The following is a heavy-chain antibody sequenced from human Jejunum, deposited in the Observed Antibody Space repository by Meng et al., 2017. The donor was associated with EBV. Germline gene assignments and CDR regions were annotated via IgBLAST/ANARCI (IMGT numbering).Heavy chain of an antibody. CDR3: ARGGPDFGDYVPFDY. CDR1: GDSITRGAYL. V-gene: IGHV4-30-2*01. Sequence: LQLQESGSGLVKPSPTLSLTCAVSGDSITRGAYLWSWIRQPPGKGLEWIGNIYHIGSTYYNPSLKSRVTISVDRSKNQFSLKLTSVTAADTAVYYCARGGPDFGDYVPFDYWGQGTLVTVSS. J-gene: IGHJ4*02. D-gene: IGHD4-17*01. CDR2: IYHIGST.